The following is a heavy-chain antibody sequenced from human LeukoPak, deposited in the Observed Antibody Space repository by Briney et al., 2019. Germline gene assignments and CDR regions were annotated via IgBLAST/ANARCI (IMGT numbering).Heavy chain of an antibody. Sequence: PGGSLRLSCAASGFTFSNYWMSWVRQAPGKGLEWVANINQGGSEKFYVDSVKGRFTTSRDNAKNSLYLQMNSLRAEDTAVYYCARDAFASGSYNPFDNWGQGTLVTVSS. D-gene: IGHD3-10*01. CDR1: GFTFSNYW. CDR3: ARDAFASGSYNPFDN. J-gene: IGHJ4*02. V-gene: IGHV3-7*01. CDR2: INQGGSEK.